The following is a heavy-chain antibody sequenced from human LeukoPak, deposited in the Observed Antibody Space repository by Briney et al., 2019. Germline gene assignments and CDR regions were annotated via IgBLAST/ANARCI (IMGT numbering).Heavy chain of an antibody. D-gene: IGHD3-3*01. CDR3: VRYDFWSGAKGGDY. CDR1: GFIFSSYW. J-gene: IGHJ4*02. Sequence: GGSLRLSCAASGFIFSSYWMSWVRQAPGKGLEWVANINQDGSEKYYVDSVKGRFTISRDNAKNSLYLQMNSLRAEDTALYYCVRYDFWSGAKGGDYWGQGTLVTVSS. V-gene: IGHV3-7*03. CDR2: INQDGSEK.